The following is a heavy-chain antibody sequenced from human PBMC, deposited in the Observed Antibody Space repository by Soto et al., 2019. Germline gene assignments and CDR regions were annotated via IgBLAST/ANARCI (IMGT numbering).Heavy chain of an antibody. J-gene: IGHJ3*02. D-gene: IGHD4-17*01. Sequence: SETLSLTCSVSGGSISSYYWSWIRQPPGKGLEWIGYMFYSGSTNYNPSLKSRVTISVDTSKNQFSLKLSSVTAADTAVYYCARDGYYGVTNDAFDIWGQGTMVTVSS. CDR3: ARDGYYGVTNDAFDI. CDR1: GGSISSYY. CDR2: MFYSGST. V-gene: IGHV4-59*01.